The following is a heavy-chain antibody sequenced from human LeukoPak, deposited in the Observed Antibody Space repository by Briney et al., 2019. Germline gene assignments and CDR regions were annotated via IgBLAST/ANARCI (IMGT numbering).Heavy chain of an antibody. Sequence: GESLKISCKGSGYRFSNYWIGWVRQMPGKGLKWMGIVYPDDSDTRYSPSFQGQVTISADKSISTAYLQWSSLKASDTAMYYCAIGGDSTTSCYRCFNFWGQGTLVTVSS. V-gene: IGHV5-51*01. CDR2: VYPDDSDT. J-gene: IGHJ4*02. CDR1: GYRFSNYW. CDR3: AIGGDSTTSCYRCFNF. D-gene: IGHD2-2*02.